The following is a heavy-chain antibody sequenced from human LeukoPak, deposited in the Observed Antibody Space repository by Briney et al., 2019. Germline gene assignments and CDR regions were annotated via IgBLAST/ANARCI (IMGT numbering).Heavy chain of an antibody. Sequence: GGSLRLSCVASGFTFSSYEMNWVRQAPGKGLEWVSSISSSSSYIYYADSVKGRFTISRDNAKNSLYLQMSSLRAEDTAVYYCARDRSLAAAAIDWGQGTLVTVSS. CDR2: ISSSSSYI. J-gene: IGHJ4*02. CDR1: GFTFSSYE. CDR3: ARDRSLAAAAID. V-gene: IGHV3-21*01. D-gene: IGHD6-13*01.